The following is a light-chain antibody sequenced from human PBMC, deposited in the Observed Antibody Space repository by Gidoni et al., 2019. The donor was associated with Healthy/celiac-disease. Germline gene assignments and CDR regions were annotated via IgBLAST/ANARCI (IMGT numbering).Light chain of an antibody. J-gene: IGKJ1*01. Sequence: DIQITQSPSTLSASVGDRVTITCRASQNINSWLAWYQQKPGKAPKLLIYKASSLESGVPSRFSGGGSGTEFTLTISSLQPDDFATYYCQQCNSYSGTFGQGTKVEIK. V-gene: IGKV1-5*03. CDR3: QQCNSYSGT. CDR2: KAS. CDR1: QNINSW.